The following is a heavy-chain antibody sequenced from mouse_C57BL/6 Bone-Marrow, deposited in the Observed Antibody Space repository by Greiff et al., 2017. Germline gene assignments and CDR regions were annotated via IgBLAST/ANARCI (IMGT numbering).Heavy chain of an antibody. CDR2: IHPSDSDT. D-gene: IGHD1-1*01. V-gene: IGHV1-74*01. J-gene: IGHJ2*01. CDR3: AIGGLTVVSHGDYFDY. CDR1: GYTFTSYW. Sequence: VKLQQPRAELVKPGASVKVSCKASGYTFTSYWMHWVKQRPGQGLEWIGRIHPSDSDTNYNQKFKGKATLTVDKSSSTAYMQLSSLTSEDSAVYYCAIGGLTVVSHGDYFDYWGQGTTLTVSS.